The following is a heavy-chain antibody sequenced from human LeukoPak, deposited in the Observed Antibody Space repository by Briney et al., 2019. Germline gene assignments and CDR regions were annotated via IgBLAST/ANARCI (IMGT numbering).Heavy chain of an antibody. CDR3: ARSFSEKFYFES. CDR1: GGSISSSSFY. D-gene: IGHD1-26*01. J-gene: IGHJ4*02. Sequence: SETLSLTCTVSGGSISSSSFYWGWIRQPPGQGLEWIGTIYHSGSIHFNPSLMSRVTISLDTSKNQVSLYLTSVTAADTAMYFCARSFSEKFYFESWGQGTLVTVSS. V-gene: IGHV4-39*07. CDR2: IYHSGSI.